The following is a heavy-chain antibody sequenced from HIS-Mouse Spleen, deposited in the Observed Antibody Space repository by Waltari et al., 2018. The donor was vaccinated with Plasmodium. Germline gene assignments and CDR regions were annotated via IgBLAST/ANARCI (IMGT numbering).Heavy chain of an antibody. D-gene: IGHD5-18*01. J-gene: IGHJ4*02. V-gene: IGHV4-59*08. CDR1: GGSISSYY. Sequence: QVQLQESGPGLVKPSETLSLTCTVSGGSISSYYWSWIRQPPGKGLEWIGYIYYSGSTNYNPSLKGRVTIAVETAKNQFSLKLSAVTAADTAVYYCARLRYSYGYFDYWGQGTLVTVSS. CDR2: IYYSGST. CDR3: ARLRYSYGYFDY.